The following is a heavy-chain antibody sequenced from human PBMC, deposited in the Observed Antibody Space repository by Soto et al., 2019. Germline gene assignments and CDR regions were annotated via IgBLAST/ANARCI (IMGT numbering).Heavy chain of an antibody. CDR3: ARDPYD. J-gene: IGHJ4*02. CDR1: GGSISSYY. D-gene: IGHD3-3*01. V-gene: IGHV4-59*01. CDR2: IYYIGTT. Sequence: SETLSLTCAVSGGSISSYYWSWIRQPPGKGLEWIGYIYYIGTTDYNPSLKSRVTISADTSKNQFSLKLSSVTAADTAVYYCARDPYDWGQGTLVTVS.